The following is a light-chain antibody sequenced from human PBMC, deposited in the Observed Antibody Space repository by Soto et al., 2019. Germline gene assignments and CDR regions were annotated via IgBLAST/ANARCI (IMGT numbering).Light chain of an antibody. CDR3: QQYGGSPLT. Sequence: EIVLTQSPGTLSLSPGERATLSCRASQSIGSNYLAWYQQKPGQAPRLLIYGESRRATGIPDRFSGSGSGTDFTLTISRPEPQDFAVYYCQQYGGSPLTFGGGTKVDIK. V-gene: IGKV3-20*01. CDR2: GES. J-gene: IGKJ4*01. CDR1: QSIGSNY.